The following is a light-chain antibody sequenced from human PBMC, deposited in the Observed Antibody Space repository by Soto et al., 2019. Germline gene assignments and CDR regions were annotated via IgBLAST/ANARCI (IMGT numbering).Light chain of an antibody. V-gene: IGKV3-15*01. J-gene: IGKJ2*01. CDR1: QSVSRN. CDR2: GAS. Sequence: EVVLTQSPATLSVSPGDRATISCRASQSVSRNLAWYQQKPGQAPRLLIYGASTRATGVPARFSGSGSATEFTLSISSLQSEDVAVYYCQQYGDWPPETFGQGTKLDI. CDR3: QQYGDWPPET.